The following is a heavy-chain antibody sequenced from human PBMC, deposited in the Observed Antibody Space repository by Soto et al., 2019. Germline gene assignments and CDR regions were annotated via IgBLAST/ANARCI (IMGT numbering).Heavy chain of an antibody. D-gene: IGHD3-22*01. V-gene: IGHV4-31*03. CDR2: IYYSGGT. CDR1: GGSISSGGYY. J-gene: IGHJ6*02. CDR3: ARDRLYDSSGLPMDV. Sequence: SETLSLTCTVSGGSISSGGYYWSWIRQHPGKGLEWIGYIYYSGGTYYNPSLKSRVTISVDTSKNQFSLKLSSVTAADTAVYYCARDRLYDSSGLPMDVWGQGTTVTVSS.